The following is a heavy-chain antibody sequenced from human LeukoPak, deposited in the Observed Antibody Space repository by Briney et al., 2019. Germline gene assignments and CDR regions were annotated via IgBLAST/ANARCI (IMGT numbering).Heavy chain of an antibody. Sequence: PGRSLRLSCAASGFTVSSDYMSWVRQAPGKGLEWVSVIYTDGRTFFADFVKGRLTISRDTSKNMLYLQMNSLRVEDTAVYYCARGTPTVSAGHYWGQGTLVTVSS. D-gene: IGHD2-15*01. V-gene: IGHV3-53*01. CDR3: ARGTPTVSAGHY. J-gene: IGHJ4*02. CDR2: IYTDGRT. CDR1: GFTVSSDY.